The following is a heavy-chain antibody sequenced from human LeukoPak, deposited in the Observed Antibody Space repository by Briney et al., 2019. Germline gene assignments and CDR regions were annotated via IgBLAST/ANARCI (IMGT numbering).Heavy chain of an antibody. D-gene: IGHD3-22*01. CDR3: ARSPNYYDSSGYYPGGYYYGMDV. CDR1: GGTFSSYA. CDR2: IIPIFGTA. V-gene: IGHV1-69*13. Sequence: GASVKVSCKASGGTFSSYAISWVRQAPGQGLEWMGGIIPIFGTANYAQKFRGRVTITADESTSTAYMELSSLRSEDTAVYYCARSPNYYDSSGYYPGGYYYGMDVWGQGTTVTVSS. J-gene: IGHJ6*02.